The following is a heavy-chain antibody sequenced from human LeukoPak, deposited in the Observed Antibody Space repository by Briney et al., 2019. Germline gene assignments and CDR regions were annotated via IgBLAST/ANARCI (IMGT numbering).Heavy chain of an antibody. CDR1: GYTFTKYD. CDR2: ISGYNGNT. V-gene: IGHV1-18*04. D-gene: IGHD3-22*01. CDR3: ARTTFYSDSSGYWPHENHYYYMDV. J-gene: IGHJ6*03. Sequence: GASVKVSCKASGYTFTKYDINWVRQAPGQGLEWMGWISGYNGNTKYAQRLQGRVSMTTDTSTSTAFMELRSLRSDDTAVYYCARTTFYSDSSGYWPHENHYYYMDVWGKGTTVTVSS.